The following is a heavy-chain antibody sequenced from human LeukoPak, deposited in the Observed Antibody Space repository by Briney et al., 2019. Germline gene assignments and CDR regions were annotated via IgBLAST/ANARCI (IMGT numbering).Heavy chain of an antibody. Sequence: SETLSLTCTVSGGSISSSSYYWGWIRQPPGKGLEWIGSIYHSGSTYYNPSLKSRVTISVDTSKNQFSLKLSSVTAADTAVYYCARGPLSSSWYVDYFDYWGQGTLVTVSS. J-gene: IGHJ4*02. CDR3: ARGPLSSSWYVDYFDY. CDR2: IYHSGST. D-gene: IGHD6-13*01. CDR1: GGSISSSSYY. V-gene: IGHV4-39*07.